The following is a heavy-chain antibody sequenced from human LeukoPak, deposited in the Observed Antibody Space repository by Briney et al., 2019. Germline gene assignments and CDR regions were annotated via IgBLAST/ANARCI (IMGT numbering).Heavy chain of an antibody. Sequence: GGSLRLSCAASGFTFSSYAMHWVRQAPGKGLEWVAVISYDGSNKYYADSVKGRFTISRDNSKNTLYLQMNSLRAEDTAVYYCAREKGSSGYFPKGSWGYWGQGTLVTVSS. CDR2: ISYDGSNK. CDR3: AREKGSSGYFPKGSWGY. CDR1: GFTFSSYA. D-gene: IGHD3-22*01. V-gene: IGHV3-30-3*01. J-gene: IGHJ4*02.